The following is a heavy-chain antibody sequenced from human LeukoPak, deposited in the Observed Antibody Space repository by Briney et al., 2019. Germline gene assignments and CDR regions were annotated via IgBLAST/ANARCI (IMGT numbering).Heavy chain of an antibody. CDR2: IKSKTDGGTT. Sequence: GGSLRLSCAASGFTFSNAWMSWVRQAPGKGLEWVGRIKSKTDGGTTDYAAPVKGRFTISRDDSKNTLYLQMNSLRAEDTAVYYCAKALVAALWVGVDYWGQGTLVTVSS. D-gene: IGHD2-15*01. CDR1: GFTFSNAW. V-gene: IGHV3-15*01. CDR3: AKALVAALWVGVDY. J-gene: IGHJ4*02.